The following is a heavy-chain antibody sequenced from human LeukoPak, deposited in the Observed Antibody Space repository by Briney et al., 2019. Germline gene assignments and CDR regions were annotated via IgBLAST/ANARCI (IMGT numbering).Heavy chain of an antibody. V-gene: IGHV5-51*01. J-gene: IGHJ3*02. CDR3: ARPKIDYGDYVDAFDI. CDR2: IYPGDSDT. CDR1: GCSFTSYW. D-gene: IGHD4-17*01. Sequence: GGGLQISSRGSGCSFTSYWIGWGRRMAGKGGEGRGIIYPGDSDTRYSPSYQGQVTISADKSISTAYLQWGSLKASDTAMYYCARPKIDYGDYVDAFDIWGQGTMVTVSS.